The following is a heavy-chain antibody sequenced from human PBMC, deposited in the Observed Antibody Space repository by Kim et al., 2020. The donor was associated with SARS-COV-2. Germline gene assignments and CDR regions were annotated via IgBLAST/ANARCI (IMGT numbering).Heavy chain of an antibody. V-gene: IGHV3-48*02. CDR1: GFTFSSYS. Sequence: GGSLRLSCAASGFTFSSYSMNWVRQAPGKGLEWVSYISSSSSTIYYADSVKGRFTISRDNAKNSLYLQMNSLRDEDMAVYYCARVENFGELLYDGMDVWGQGTTVTVSS. J-gene: IGHJ6*02. CDR3: ARVENFGELLYDGMDV. CDR2: ISSSSSTI. D-gene: IGHD3-10*01.